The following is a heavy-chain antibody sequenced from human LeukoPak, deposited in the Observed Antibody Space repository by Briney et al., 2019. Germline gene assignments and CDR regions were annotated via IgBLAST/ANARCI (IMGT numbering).Heavy chain of an antibody. V-gene: IGHV3-23*01. CDR1: GFTFSSYA. D-gene: IGHD6-13*01. Sequence: GGSLRLSCAASGFTFSSYAMSWVRQAPGKGLEWVSAISGSGGSTYYADSVKGRFTISRDNAKNSLYLQMNSLRAEDTAVYYCARDYRQLVRPFDYWGQGTLVTVSS. CDR3: ARDYRQLVRPFDY. J-gene: IGHJ4*02. CDR2: ISGSGGST.